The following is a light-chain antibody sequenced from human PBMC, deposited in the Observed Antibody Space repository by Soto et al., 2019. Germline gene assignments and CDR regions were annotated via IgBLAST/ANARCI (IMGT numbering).Light chain of an antibody. V-gene: IGKV1-5*03. CDR1: QSISSW. J-gene: IGKJ4*01. Sequence: DIQMTQSPSTLSASVGDRVTITCRASQSISSWLAWYQHKLGKASTLLIYKASSLESGVPSRFSGSGSGTEFTLTISILQADDLASYYCPQYNSAPPFGGRTQVEIK. CDR3: PQYNSAPP. CDR2: KAS.